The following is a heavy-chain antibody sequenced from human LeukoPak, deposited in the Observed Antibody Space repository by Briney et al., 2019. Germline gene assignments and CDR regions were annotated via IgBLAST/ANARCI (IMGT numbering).Heavy chain of an antibody. CDR1: GYTFTSYG. CDR3: ARGTYYDFWSGYGEPFDY. D-gene: IGHD3-3*01. V-gene: IGHV1-69*13. Sequence: ASVKVSCKASGYTFTSYGISWVRQAPGQGLEWMGGIIPIFGTANYAQKFQGRVTITADESTSTAYMELSSLRSEDTAVYYCARGTYYDFWSGYGEPFDYWGQGTLVTVSS. CDR2: IIPIFGTA. J-gene: IGHJ4*02.